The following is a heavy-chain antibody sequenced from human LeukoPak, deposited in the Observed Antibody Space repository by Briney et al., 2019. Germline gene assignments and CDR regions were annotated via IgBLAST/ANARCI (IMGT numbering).Heavy chain of an antibody. Sequence: GGSLRLSCAASGFTFSSYSMNWVRQAPGKGLEWVSSISSSGSYIYYADSVKGRFTISRDNAKNSLYLQMNSLRAEDMAVYYCARVRDILTGILWDYYFDYWGQGTLVTVSS. V-gene: IGHV3-21*01. J-gene: IGHJ4*02. CDR3: ARVRDILTGILWDYYFDY. CDR1: GFTFSSYS. CDR2: ISSSGSYI. D-gene: IGHD3-9*01.